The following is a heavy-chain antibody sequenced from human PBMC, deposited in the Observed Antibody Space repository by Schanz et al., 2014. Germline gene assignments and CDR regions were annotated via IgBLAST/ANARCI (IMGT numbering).Heavy chain of an antibody. CDR3: ARGPLGTSP. Sequence: QVQLVQSGAEVKKPGASMKVSCKASGYTFTTYYMLWVRQAPGQGLEWMGWISPYNGNTNYAQKFQGRVTFTADKSTSTAYMELSSLKSEDTAVYYCARGPLGTSPWGQGTLXTVSS. V-gene: IGHV1-46*01. J-gene: IGHJ5*02. CDR2: ISPYNGNT. CDR1: GYTFTTYY. D-gene: IGHD5-12*01.